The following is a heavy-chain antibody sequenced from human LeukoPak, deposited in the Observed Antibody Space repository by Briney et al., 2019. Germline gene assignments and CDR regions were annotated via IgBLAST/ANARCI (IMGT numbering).Heavy chain of an antibody. D-gene: IGHD2-15*01. CDR2: INPNSGGT. V-gene: IGHV1-2*02. CDR1: GYTFTGYY. J-gene: IGHJ4*02. Sequence: ASVKVSCKASGYTFTGYYMHWVRQAPGQGLEWMGWINPNSGGTNYAQKFQSRVTMTRDTSISTAYMELSRLRSDDTAVYYCARASSVAQKPARLDYWGQGTLVTVSS. CDR3: ARASSVAQKPARLDY.